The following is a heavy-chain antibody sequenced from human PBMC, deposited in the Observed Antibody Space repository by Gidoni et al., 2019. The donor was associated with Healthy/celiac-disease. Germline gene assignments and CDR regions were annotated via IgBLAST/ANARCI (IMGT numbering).Heavy chain of an antibody. CDR1: VFTFSSYS. J-gene: IGHJ4*02. Sequence: EVQLVESGGGLVKPGGSLRLSCEASVFTFSSYSMTWVRQAPGKGLEWVSSISSSSSYIYYADSVKGRFTISRDNAKNSLYLQMNSLRAEDTAVYYCARDLPRRYCSSTSCSGYFDYWGQGTLVTVSS. CDR2: ISSSSSYI. V-gene: IGHV3-21*01. D-gene: IGHD2-2*01. CDR3: ARDLPRRYCSSTSCSGYFDY.